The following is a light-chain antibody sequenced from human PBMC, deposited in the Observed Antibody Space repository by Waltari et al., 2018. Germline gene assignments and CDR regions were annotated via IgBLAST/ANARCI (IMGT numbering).Light chain of an antibody. J-gene: IGLJ3*02. V-gene: IGLV4-69*01. CDR2: VNSDGSH. CDR1: SAHSSNI. CDR3: QTGGHGTWV. Sequence: QLVLTQSPSASASLAAPVKLTCTLTSAHSSNIIPWHQQQPEKGPRYLMKVNSDGSHSKGDEIPDRFSGSSSGAERYLTISSLQSEDEADYYCQTGGHGTWVFGGGTKLTVL.